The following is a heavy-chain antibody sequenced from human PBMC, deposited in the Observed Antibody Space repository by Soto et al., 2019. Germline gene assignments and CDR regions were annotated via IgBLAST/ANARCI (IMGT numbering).Heavy chain of an antibody. Sequence: PGGSLRLSCAASGFTFSSHAMGWLRQAPGTGPEWVAFVDGSGGDTSYADSVKGRFTISRDNSKNTLYLQMNSLRAEDTAVYYCAKGRAAPEFYWGQGTLVTVSS. CDR2: VDGSGGDT. J-gene: IGHJ4*02. CDR1: GFTFSSHA. D-gene: IGHD6-13*01. V-gene: IGHV3-23*01. CDR3: AKGRAAPEFY.